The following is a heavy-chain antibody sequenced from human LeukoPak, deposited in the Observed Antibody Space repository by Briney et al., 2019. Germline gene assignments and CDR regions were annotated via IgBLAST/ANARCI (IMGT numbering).Heavy chain of an antibody. CDR2: TYYRSTWYN. Sequence: SQTLSLTCAISGDSVSSNSVTWNWIRQSPSRGLEWLGRTYYRSTWYNDYAVSVRGRITVNPDTSKNQFSLHQNSVTPEDTAVYYCVRAGSSSLSHFDYWGQGTLVTVSS. V-gene: IGHV6-1*01. J-gene: IGHJ4*02. CDR3: VRAGSSSLSHFDY. D-gene: IGHD6-13*01. CDR1: GDSVSSNSVT.